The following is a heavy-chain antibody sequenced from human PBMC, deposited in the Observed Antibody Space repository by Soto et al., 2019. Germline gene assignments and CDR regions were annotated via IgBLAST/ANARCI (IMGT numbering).Heavy chain of an antibody. D-gene: IGHD5-12*01. V-gene: IGHV1-18*04. J-gene: IGHJ5*02. CDR2: IKPDNGNT. CDR1: GYPFSKYG. Sequence: QLQLVQSGGEVKKPGASVRVSCEAYGYPFSKYGISLIRQAPGQGLEWMGWIKPDNGNTDYAQKFQGRVTMTTDTSSNTAYMELRSLRSDDTAVYYCATSYDSGFDPWGQGTLVSVSS. CDR3: ATSYDSGFDP.